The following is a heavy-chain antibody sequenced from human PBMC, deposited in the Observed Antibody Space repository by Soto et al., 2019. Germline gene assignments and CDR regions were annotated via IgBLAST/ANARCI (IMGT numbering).Heavy chain of an antibody. CDR1: GGSISISNW. V-gene: IGHV4-4*02. Sequence: PSETLSLTCAVSGGSISISNWWSWVRQPPGKGLEWIGEVYHSGSTNYNPSFKSRFTISRDNAKNTVYLQMNSLRADDTAVYYCARDQTTGDWFDAWGQGALVTVSS. D-gene: IGHD4-17*01. J-gene: IGHJ5*02. CDR2: VYHSGST. CDR3: ARDQTTGDWFDA.